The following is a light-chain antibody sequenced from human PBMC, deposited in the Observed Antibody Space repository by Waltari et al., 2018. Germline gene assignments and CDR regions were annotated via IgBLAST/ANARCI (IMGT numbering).Light chain of an antibody. V-gene: IGLV1-47*01. J-gene: IGLJ3*02. Sequence: QSVLSQPPSASGTPGQRVTISCSGGTSNIGNNYVYWYQHLPGTAPKLLIYQNVMRPSRVPERFSASKSGTSASLAISGLRSEDDGDYYCAVWDDSLSGAVFGGGTKLTVL. CDR2: QNV. CDR3: AVWDDSLSGAV. CDR1: TSNIGNNY.